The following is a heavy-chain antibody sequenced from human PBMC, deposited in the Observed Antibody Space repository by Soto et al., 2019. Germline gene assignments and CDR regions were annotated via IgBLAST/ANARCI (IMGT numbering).Heavy chain of an antibody. Sequence: GGSLRLSCAASGFTVSSNYMSWVRQAPGKGLEWVSVIYSGGSTYYADSVKGRFTISRDNSKNTLYLQMNSLRAEDTAVYYCAREGTYCGGDCYSGSGVYGMDVWGQGTTVTVSS. CDR2: IYSGGST. CDR1: GFTVSSNY. D-gene: IGHD2-21*02. J-gene: IGHJ6*02. CDR3: AREGTYCGGDCYSGSGVYGMDV. V-gene: IGHV3-53*01.